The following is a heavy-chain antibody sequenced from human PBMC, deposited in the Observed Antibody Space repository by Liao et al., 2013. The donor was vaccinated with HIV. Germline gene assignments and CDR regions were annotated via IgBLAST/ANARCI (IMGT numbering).Heavy chain of an antibody. CDR3: ARGTTTRPWASQPLKWFDP. V-gene: IGHV4-39*07. J-gene: IGHJ5*02. Sequence: QVQLQESGPGLVKPSETLSLTCAVSGVSIRSSDDYWGWLRQPAGKGLEWIGEINHGGGTNYKPSLKSRVTISVDTSKNQFSLRLSSVTAADTAVYYCARGTTTRPWASQPLKWFDPWGQGTLVTVSS. D-gene: IGHD2/OR15-2a*01. CDR1: GVSIRSSDDY. CDR2: INHGGGT.